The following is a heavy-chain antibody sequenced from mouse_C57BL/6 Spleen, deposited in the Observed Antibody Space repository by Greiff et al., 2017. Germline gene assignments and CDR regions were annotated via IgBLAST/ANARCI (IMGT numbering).Heavy chain of an antibody. Sequence: VQLQQSGTVLARPGASVKMSCKTSGYTFTSYWMHWVKQRPGQGLEWIGAIYPGNSDTSYNQKFKGKAKLTAVTSASTAYMELSSLTNEDSAVYYCTSGNWDYYAMDYWGQGTSVTVSS. CDR2: IYPGNSDT. V-gene: IGHV1-5*01. CDR1: GYTFTSYW. D-gene: IGHD2-1*01. CDR3: TSGNWDYYAMDY. J-gene: IGHJ4*01.